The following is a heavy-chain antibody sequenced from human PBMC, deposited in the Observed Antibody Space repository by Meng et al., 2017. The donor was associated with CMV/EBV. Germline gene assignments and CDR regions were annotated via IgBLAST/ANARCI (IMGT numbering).Heavy chain of an antibody. Sequence: GGSLRLSCAASGFTFSSYEMNWVRQAPGKGLEWVSYISSSGSTIYYADSVKGRFTISRDNAKNSLYLQMNSLRAEDMAVYYCARQLPKSYYYDSSGYSYWGQGTLVTVSS. J-gene: IGHJ4*02. D-gene: IGHD3-22*01. CDR2: ISSSGSTI. CDR3: ARQLPKSYYYDSSGYSY. V-gene: IGHV3-48*03. CDR1: GFTFSSYE.